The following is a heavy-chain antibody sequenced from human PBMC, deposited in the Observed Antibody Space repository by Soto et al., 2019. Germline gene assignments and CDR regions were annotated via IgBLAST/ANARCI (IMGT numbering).Heavy chain of an antibody. V-gene: IGHV4-59*01. CDR3: ARVWGGAFDI. D-gene: IGHD3-10*01. J-gene: IGHJ3*02. Sequence: PSETLSLTCTVSGGSIVRYCGTWIRQPPGKGLEWIGYIYYSGSTNYNPSLKSRVTISVDTSKNQFSLKLSSVTAADTAVYYCARVWGGAFDIWGQGTMVTVSS. CDR1: GGSIVRYC. CDR2: IYYSGST.